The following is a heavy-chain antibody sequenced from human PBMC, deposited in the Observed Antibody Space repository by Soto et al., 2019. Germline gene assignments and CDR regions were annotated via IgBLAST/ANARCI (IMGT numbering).Heavy chain of an antibody. CDR2: ISYDGSNK. CDR1: GFTFSSYG. Sequence: QVQLVESGGGVVQPGRSLRLSCAASGFTFSSYGMHWVRQAPGKGLEWVAVISYDGSNKYYADSVKGRFTISRDNSKNTLYLQMNSLRAEDTAVYYCAKDYGYSGNPHYYYGMDVWGQGTTVTVSS. D-gene: IGHD1-26*01. CDR3: AKDYGYSGNPHYYYGMDV. V-gene: IGHV3-30*18. J-gene: IGHJ6*02.